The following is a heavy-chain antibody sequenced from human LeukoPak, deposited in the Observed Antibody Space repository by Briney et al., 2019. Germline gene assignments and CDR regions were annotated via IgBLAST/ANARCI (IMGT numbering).Heavy chain of an antibody. J-gene: IGHJ3*02. CDR2: IIPIFGTA. D-gene: IGHD3-22*01. Sequence: SVKVSCKASGGTFSSYAISWVRQAPGQGLEWMGGIIPIFGTANYAQKFQGRVTITADEFTSTAYMELSSLRSEDTAVYYCARGTTYYYDSSGSFDIWGQGTMVTVSS. CDR1: GGTFSSYA. CDR3: ARGTTYYYDSSGSFDI. V-gene: IGHV1-69*13.